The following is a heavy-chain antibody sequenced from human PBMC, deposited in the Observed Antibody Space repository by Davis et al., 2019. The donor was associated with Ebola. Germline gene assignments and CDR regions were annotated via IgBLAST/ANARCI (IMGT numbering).Heavy chain of an antibody. CDR1: GYTFTGYY. D-gene: IGHD3-3*01. CDR2: INPNSGGT. CDR3: ARVKRYYDFWSGYSEYYGMDV. J-gene: IGHJ6*02. Sequence: AASVKVSCKASGYTFTGYYMHWVRQAPGQGLEWMGWINPNSGGTNYAQKFQGWVTMTRDTSISTAYMELSRLRSDDTAVYYCARVKRYYDFWSGYSEYYGMDVWGQGTTVTVSS. V-gene: IGHV1-2*04.